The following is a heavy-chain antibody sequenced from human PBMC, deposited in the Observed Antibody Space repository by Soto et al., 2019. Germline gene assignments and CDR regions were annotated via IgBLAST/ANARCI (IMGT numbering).Heavy chain of an antibody. CDR2: ISGTGGST. V-gene: IGHV3-23*01. CDR3: AKDRLAGNFDY. CDR1: GFTFNNYA. Sequence: EVQVLDSGGGLVQPGGSLRLSCAASGFTFNNYALNWVRPAPGQGLEWVATISGTGGSTYYADSVKGRFTISRDNSKNTLYLQMNSRRVEDTAVYYCAKDRLAGNFDYWGQGTQVTVSS. J-gene: IGHJ4*02.